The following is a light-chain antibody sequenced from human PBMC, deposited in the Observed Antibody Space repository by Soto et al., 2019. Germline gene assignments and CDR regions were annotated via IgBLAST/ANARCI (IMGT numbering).Light chain of an antibody. V-gene: IGLV1-44*01. CDR2: ANN. CDR3: AAWDDSLNGLV. CDR1: RSNIGINA. Sequence: QSVLTQPPSVSGTPGQRVSISCSGSRSNIGINAVDWYHQLPGTAPKVLIYANNQRPSGVPDRFSGSKSGTSASLAINGLQSDDEAHYDCAAWDDSLNGLVFGGGTKLTVL. J-gene: IGLJ2*01.